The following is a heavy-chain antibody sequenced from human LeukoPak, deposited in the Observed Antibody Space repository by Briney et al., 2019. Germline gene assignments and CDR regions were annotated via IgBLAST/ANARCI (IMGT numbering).Heavy chain of an antibody. J-gene: IGHJ4*02. CDR1: GGSFSGYY. V-gene: IGHV4-34*01. Sequence: SGTLSLTCAVYGGSFSGYYWSWIRQPPGKGLEWIGEINHSGSTNYNPSLKSRVTISVDTSKNQFSLKLSSVTAADTAVYYCARGRNILRYFDWLLPFDYWGQGTLVTVSS. D-gene: IGHD3-9*01. CDR2: INHSGST. CDR3: ARGRNILRYFDWLLPFDY.